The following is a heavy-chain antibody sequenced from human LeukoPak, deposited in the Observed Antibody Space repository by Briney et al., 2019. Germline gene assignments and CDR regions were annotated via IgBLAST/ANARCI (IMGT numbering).Heavy chain of an antibody. CDR2: INWNGGST. Sequence: GGPLRLSCAVSGFTFDDYGMNWVRQAPGKGLEWVSSINWNGGSTGYADSVKGRFTISRDNAKNSLYLQMDSLRAEDTALYHCARANVGWFGELLNWGQGTLVTVSS. D-gene: IGHD3-10*01. V-gene: IGHV3-20*01. J-gene: IGHJ4*02. CDR3: ARANVGWFGELLN. CDR1: GFTFDDYG.